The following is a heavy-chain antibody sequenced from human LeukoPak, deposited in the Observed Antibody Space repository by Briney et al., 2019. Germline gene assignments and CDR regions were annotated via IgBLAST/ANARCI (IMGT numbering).Heavy chain of an antibody. CDR3: ARETKRFGELLGGWQYYFDY. Sequence: GGSLRLSCAASGFTVSSNYMSWVRQAPGKGLEWVSVIYSGGSTYYADSVKGRFTISRDNAKNSLYLQMNSLRAEDTAVYYCARETKRFGELLGGWQYYFDYWGQGTLVTVSS. V-gene: IGHV3-66*01. CDR1: GFTVSSNY. CDR2: IYSGGST. D-gene: IGHD3-10*01. J-gene: IGHJ4*02.